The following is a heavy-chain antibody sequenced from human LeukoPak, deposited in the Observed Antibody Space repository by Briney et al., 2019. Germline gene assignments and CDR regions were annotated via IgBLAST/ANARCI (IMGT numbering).Heavy chain of an antibody. Sequence: GGSVKVSCKASGGTFSSYTISWGRQAPGQGVEGMGRIIPIIGIANYAQKFQGRVTITADKSTSTAYMELSSLRSEDTAVYYCARSPAAILMPDYWGQGTLVTVSS. CDR3: ARSPAAILMPDY. J-gene: IGHJ4*02. CDR1: GGTFSSYT. CDR2: IIPIIGIA. D-gene: IGHD2-2*02. V-gene: IGHV1-69*02.